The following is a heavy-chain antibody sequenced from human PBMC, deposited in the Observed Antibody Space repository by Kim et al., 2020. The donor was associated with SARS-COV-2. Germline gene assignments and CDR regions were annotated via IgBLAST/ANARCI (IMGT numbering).Heavy chain of an antibody. Sequence: SVKVSCKASGGTFTTYLISWVRQAPGQGLEWLGGIIPNLGTTSYGQRFQGRATITADEATSTAYMELSSLRSEDTAIYYCARDRVSGNYYFDFWGQGTLVSVSS. CDR2: IIPNLGTT. CDR3: ARDRVSGNYYFDF. D-gene: IGHD1-26*01. J-gene: IGHJ4*02. V-gene: IGHV1-69*13. CDR1: GGTFTTYL.